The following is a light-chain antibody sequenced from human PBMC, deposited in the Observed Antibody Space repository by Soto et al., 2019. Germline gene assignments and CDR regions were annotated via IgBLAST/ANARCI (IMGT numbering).Light chain of an antibody. J-gene: IGKJ2*01. CDR3: QQYLDLPYT. CDR2: DAS. V-gene: IGKV1-33*01. CDR1: QDISNY. Sequence: DIEMTQSPSSLSASVGDRVTVTCQASQDISNYLNWYQQKPGKAPKLLIYDASNLETGVPSRFSGSGSGTDFTFTISSLQPEDIATYYCQQYLDLPYTFGHGTKLEIK.